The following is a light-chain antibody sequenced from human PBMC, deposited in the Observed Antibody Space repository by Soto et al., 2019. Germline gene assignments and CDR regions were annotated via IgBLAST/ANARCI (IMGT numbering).Light chain of an antibody. V-gene: IGKV3-15*01. CDR1: QSVTSN. Sequence: EIVMTQSPATLSVSPGERATLSCRASQSVTSNLAWYPQKPGQAPRLLIYGASTRATGIPARFSGSGSGTEITLTISSLQSEDFEVYYCQQYNNWPRTLGQGTKVEIK. CDR3: QQYNNWPRT. CDR2: GAS. J-gene: IGKJ1*01.